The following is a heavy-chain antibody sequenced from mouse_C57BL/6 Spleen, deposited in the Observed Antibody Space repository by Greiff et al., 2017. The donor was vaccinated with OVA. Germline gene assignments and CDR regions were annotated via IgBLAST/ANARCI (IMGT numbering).Heavy chain of an antibody. CDR2: IYPGDGDT. Sequence: QVQLKESGAELVKPGASVKISCKASGYAFSSYWMNWVKQRPGKGLEWIGQIYPGDGDTNYNGKFKGKATLTADKSSSTAYMQLSSLTSEDSAVYYCARSGYYGNYVNYWGQGTTLTVSS. CDR3: ARSGYYGNYVNY. CDR1: GYAFSSYW. J-gene: IGHJ2*01. V-gene: IGHV1-80*01. D-gene: IGHD2-1*01.